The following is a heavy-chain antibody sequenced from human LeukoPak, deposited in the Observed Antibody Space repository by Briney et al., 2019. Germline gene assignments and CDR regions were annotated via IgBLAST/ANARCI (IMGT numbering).Heavy chain of an antibody. CDR2: IYYSGST. CDR1: GDSINNYNYY. V-gene: IGHV4-30-4*02. D-gene: IGHD1-14*01. CDR3: ARGVGMGSSNLDY. Sequence: SETLSLTCTVSGDSINNYNYYWTWIRQPPGKGLEWIGYIYYSGSTRYSSSLKSRITISVDTSKNQFSLKLSSVTAADTAVYYCARGVGMGSSNLDYWGQGTLVTVSS. J-gene: IGHJ4*02.